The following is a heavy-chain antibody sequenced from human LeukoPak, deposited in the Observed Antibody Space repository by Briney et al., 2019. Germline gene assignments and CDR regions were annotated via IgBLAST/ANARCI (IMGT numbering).Heavy chain of an antibody. J-gene: IGHJ4*02. CDR1: GSSFTSYW. D-gene: IGHD6-13*01. CDR3: ARHRSAGMIDY. V-gene: IGHV5-51*01. Sequence: GESLKISCKGSGSSFTSYWIDWVSQMPGIGLEWMGIISPGDSDTRYSPSFQGQVTISADKSIFPAYLQWSSLKASDTAMYYCARHRSAGMIDYWGQGTLVTVSS. CDR2: ISPGDSDT.